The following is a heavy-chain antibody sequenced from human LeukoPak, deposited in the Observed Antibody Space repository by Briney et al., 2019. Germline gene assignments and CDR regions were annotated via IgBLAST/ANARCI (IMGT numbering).Heavy chain of an antibody. J-gene: IGHJ5*02. Sequence: GGSLRLSCAASGFIFNLYWIQWVRQAAGPGLEWLSRISDDWTTTNYADSVKGRFTISRDNAKNTLYLQMNSLRVDDTAVYYCARDSRYYYGSGSYQPYWFDPWGQGTLVTVSS. CDR2: ISDDWTTT. CDR1: GFIFNLYW. D-gene: IGHD3-10*01. V-gene: IGHV3-74*01. CDR3: ARDSRYYYGSGSYQPYWFDP.